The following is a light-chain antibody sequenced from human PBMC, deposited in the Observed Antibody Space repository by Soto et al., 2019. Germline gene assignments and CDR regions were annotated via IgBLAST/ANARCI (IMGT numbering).Light chain of an antibody. CDR1: QSVGNN. Sequence: EIVLTQSPATLSVSPGERATLSCRASQSVGNNFAWYQQKPGQAPRLLIFAASTRATGVPARFSGSGSGTGFTLIISSLQSEDFGVFYCQQYGDGPLTFGGGAKVEIE. J-gene: IGKJ4*01. CDR3: QQYGDGPLT. CDR2: AAS. V-gene: IGKV3-15*01.